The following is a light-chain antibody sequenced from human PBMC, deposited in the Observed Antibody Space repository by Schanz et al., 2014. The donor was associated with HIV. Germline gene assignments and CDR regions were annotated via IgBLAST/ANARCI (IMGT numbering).Light chain of an antibody. CDR2: DVS. CDR1: SDDVGGYNY. Sequence: QSALTQPASVSGSPGQSITISCTGTSDDVGGYNYVSWFQQHPGKAPKLIIYDVSNRPSGVSSRFSGSKSGNTASLTISGLQADDEADYYCSSFAGNNKLLFGGGTKLTVL. CDR3: SSFAGNNKLL. V-gene: IGLV2-14*01. J-gene: IGLJ2*01.